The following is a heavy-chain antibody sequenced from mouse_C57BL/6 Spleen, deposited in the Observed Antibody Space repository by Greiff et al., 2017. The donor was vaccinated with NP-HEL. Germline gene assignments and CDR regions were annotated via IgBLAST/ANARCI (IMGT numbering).Heavy chain of an antibody. CDR1: GYTFTDYY. D-gene: IGHD2-2*01. J-gene: IGHJ2*01. Sequence: EVKLQESGPVLVKPGASVKMSCKASGYTFTDYYMNWVKQSHGKSIEWIGVINPYNGGTSFNQKFKGKATLTVDKSSSTAYMELNSLTSEDSSGYYCAMGGVTTIDYWGQGTTLTVSS. CDR2: INPYNGGT. CDR3: AMGGVTTIDY. V-gene: IGHV1-19*01.